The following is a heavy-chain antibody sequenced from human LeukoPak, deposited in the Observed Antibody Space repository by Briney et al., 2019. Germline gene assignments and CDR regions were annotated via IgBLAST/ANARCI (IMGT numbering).Heavy chain of an antibody. CDR1: GGSISSNNW. CDR3: ARSQSSSGWYYDY. J-gene: IGHJ4*02. V-gene: IGHV4-4*02. CDR2: IYHSGSP. Sequence: SGTLSLTCAVSGGSISSNNWWGWVRQPPGKGLEWIGEIYHSGSPNYNPSLKSRVTISVDKSRNHFSLNLSSVTAADTAVYYCARSQSSSGWYYDYWGQGTLVTVSS. D-gene: IGHD6-19*01.